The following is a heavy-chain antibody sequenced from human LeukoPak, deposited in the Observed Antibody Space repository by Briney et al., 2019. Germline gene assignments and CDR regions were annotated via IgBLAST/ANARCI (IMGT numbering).Heavy chain of an antibody. CDR1: GFTFSSYA. V-gene: IGHV3-23*01. J-gene: IGHJ4*02. CDR3: AHWVRYSSPRRTTDSGVAY. CDR2: ISGSGGST. Sequence: PGGSLRLSCAASGFTFSSYAMSWVRQAPGKGLEWVSAISGSGGSTYYADSVKGRFTISRDNSKNTLYLQMNSLRAEDTAVYYCAHWVRYSSPRRTTDSGVAYWGQGTLVTVSS. D-gene: IGHD6-13*01.